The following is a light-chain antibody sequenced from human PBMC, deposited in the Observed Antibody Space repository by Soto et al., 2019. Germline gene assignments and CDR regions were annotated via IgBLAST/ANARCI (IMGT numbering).Light chain of an antibody. CDR2: GAS. CDR1: QSVSSSY. Sequence: EIVLTQSPGTLSLSPGERATLSCRASQSVSSSYLAWYKQKPGQAPRILIYGASSRATGIPDRFSATGSGTDFTLTIRRLEPEDFAVYDCQQYGSSPTVGQPTKWDIK. V-gene: IGKV3-20*01. J-gene: IGKJ1*01. CDR3: QQYGSSPT.